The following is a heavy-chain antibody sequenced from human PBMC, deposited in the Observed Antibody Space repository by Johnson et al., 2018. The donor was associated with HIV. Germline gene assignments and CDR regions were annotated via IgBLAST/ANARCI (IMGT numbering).Heavy chain of an antibody. D-gene: IGHD5-24*01. CDR2: IFSGGST. Sequence: VQLMESGGGLVQPGGSLRLSCAASGFTVSSNYMTLVRQAPGKGLEWVSVIFSGGSTYYADSVKGRFTISRDNSKNTLYLQMNSLRAEDTAVYYCARACRDGYTCDVFDIWGQGTMVTVSS. CDR3: ARACRDGYTCDVFDI. J-gene: IGHJ3*02. CDR1: GFTVSSNY. V-gene: IGHV3-66*01.